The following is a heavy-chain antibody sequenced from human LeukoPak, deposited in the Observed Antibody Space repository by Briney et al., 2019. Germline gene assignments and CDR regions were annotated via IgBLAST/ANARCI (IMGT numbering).Heavy chain of an antibody. J-gene: IGHJ6*04. Sequence: AETLSLTCTVSGCSISSYYWSWIRQPPGMGLEWIGYIYYSGSTNYNPSLKSRVTITVDTTKNQFSLKLSSVTAADTAVYYCAGEGCSSTSCPPTYYYYYGMDVWGKGTTVTVSS. CDR1: GCSISSYY. CDR2: IYYSGST. CDR3: AGEGCSSTSCPPTYYYYYGMDV. D-gene: IGHD2-2*01. V-gene: IGHV4-59*01.